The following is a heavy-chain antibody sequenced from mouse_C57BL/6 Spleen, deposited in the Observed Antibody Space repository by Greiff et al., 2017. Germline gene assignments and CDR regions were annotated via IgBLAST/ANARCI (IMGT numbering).Heavy chain of an antibody. CDR3: ARQYEYDASYYYAMDY. V-gene: IGHV5-6*01. CDR2: ISSGGSYT. D-gene: IGHD2-4*01. J-gene: IGHJ4*01. CDR1: GFTFSSYG. Sequence: EVQLVESGGDLVKPGGSLTLSCAASGFTFSSYGMSWVRQTPDKRLEWVATISSGGSYTYYPDSVKGRFTISRDNAKNTLYLQMSSLKSEDTAMYYCARQYEYDASYYYAMDYWGQGTSVTVSS.